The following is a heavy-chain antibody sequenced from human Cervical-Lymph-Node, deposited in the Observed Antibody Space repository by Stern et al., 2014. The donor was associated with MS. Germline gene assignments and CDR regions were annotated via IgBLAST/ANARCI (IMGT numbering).Heavy chain of an antibody. J-gene: IGHJ4*02. CDR2: ISNNSTHT. D-gene: IGHD4-17*01. V-gene: IGHV3-21*01. CDR1: GFTFSHYS. CDR3: ARARVGDYARSPHLDS. Sequence: DVQLVESGGGLVKPGESLRLSCDASGFTFSHYSINWVRQAPGKWLEWISSISNNSTHTYYADSVEGRFTISRDSAKDSVSLHMVSLRAEDTAVYYCARARVGDYARSPHLDSWGQGTLVTVSS.